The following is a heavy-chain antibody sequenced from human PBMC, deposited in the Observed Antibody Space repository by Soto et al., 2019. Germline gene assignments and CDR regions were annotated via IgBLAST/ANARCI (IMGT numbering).Heavy chain of an antibody. J-gene: IGHJ4*02. Sequence: GGSLRLSCAASGFTFSSYGMNWVRQAPGKGLEWVSAISDGGSDTYYAASVKGRFTISRDNSKNTLFLKMNSLRAEDTALYYCAKERAARGPFDYWGQGTLVTVSS. CDR3: AKERAARGPFDY. V-gene: IGHV3-23*01. CDR1: GFTFSSYG. CDR2: ISDGGSDT.